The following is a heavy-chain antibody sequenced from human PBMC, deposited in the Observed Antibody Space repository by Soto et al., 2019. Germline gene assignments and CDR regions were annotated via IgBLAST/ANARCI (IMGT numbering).Heavy chain of an antibody. V-gene: IGHV3-23*01. Sequence: LRLSCAASGFTFSSYAMSWVRQAPGKGLEWVSAISSSGGSTYYADSVKGRFTISRDNSKNTLYLQMNSLRAEDTAVYYCARALLPHDAFDIWGQGTMVTVS. CDR1: GFTFSSYA. J-gene: IGHJ3*02. CDR3: ARALLPHDAFDI. CDR2: ISSSGGST.